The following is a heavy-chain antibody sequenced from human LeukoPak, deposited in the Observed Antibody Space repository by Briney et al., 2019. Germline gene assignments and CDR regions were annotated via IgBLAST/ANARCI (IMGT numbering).Heavy chain of an antibody. Sequence: GVSLRLSCAASGFTFSSYWMDWARQAPGKGLEWVASINHNGNVNYYVDSVKGRFTISRDNAKNSLYLQMSNLRAEDTAVYFCARGGGLDVWGQGATVTVSS. CDR3: ARGGGLDV. D-gene: IGHD3-16*01. J-gene: IGHJ6*02. V-gene: IGHV3-7*03. CDR2: INHNGNVN. CDR1: GFTFSSYW.